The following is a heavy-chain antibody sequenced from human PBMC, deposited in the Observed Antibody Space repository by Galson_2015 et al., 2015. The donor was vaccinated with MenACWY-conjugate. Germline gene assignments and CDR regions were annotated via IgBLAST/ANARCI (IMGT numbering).Heavy chain of an antibody. J-gene: IGHJ5*02. CDR2: VNSDGTGT. V-gene: IGHV3-74*01. CDR3: TKAAARYSTSSAFNWFDP. D-gene: IGHD6-6*01. Sequence: SLRLSCAASGFTFGNYWMHWVRQAPGKGLEWVSRVNSDGTGTTYADSVKGRFTISRDNAKNTLYLQMNSLRAEDTAIYYCTKAAARYSTSSAFNWFDPWGQGALVTVSS. CDR1: GFTFGNYW.